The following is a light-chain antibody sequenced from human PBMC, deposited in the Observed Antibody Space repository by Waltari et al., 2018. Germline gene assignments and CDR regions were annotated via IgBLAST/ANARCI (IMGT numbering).Light chain of an antibody. Sequence: ETVMTQSPATLSVSPGERATLSCRASQSVSSNLAWYQQKPGQPPRLLSYGASTSATGIPARFSGSGSGTEFTLTISSLQSEDFAVYYCQQYNDWPPLTFGGGTKVEIE. CDR3: QQYNDWPPLT. CDR1: QSVSSN. J-gene: IGKJ4*01. CDR2: GAS. V-gene: IGKV3-15*01.